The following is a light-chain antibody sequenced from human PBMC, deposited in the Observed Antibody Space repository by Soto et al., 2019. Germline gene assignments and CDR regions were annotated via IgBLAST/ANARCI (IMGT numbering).Light chain of an antibody. CDR3: MQATQYRPYT. J-gene: IGKJ2*01. Sequence: DIVMTQTPLSSPVTLGQPASISCRSSQSLVHSDGNTYLSWLQQRPGQPPGLLIYKVSNRFSGXPXTDXGSRAGADVTLKISRVEAEDVGVDYCMQATQYRPYTFGQGTKLEIK. V-gene: IGKV2-24*01. CDR2: KVS. CDR1: QSLVHSDGNTY.